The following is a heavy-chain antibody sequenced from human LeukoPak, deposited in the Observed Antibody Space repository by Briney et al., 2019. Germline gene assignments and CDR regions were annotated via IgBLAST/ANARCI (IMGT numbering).Heavy chain of an antibody. CDR1: GDSVSRNSAT. V-gene: IGHV6-1*01. Sequence: SQTLSLTCAISGDSVSRNSATWSWIRQSPSRGLEWLGRTYYRSRWYNDYAVSVKSRITINPDTSKNQFSLQLNSVTPEDTAVYYCAARLAPVAGGDAFDIWGQGTMVTVSS. D-gene: IGHD6-19*01. CDR3: AARLAPVAGGDAFDI. J-gene: IGHJ3*02. CDR2: TYYRSRWYN.